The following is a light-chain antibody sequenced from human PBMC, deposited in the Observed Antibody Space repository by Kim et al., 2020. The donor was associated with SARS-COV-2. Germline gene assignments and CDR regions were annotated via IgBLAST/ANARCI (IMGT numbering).Light chain of an antibody. Sequence: SASVGDRVTISCRASQSVSHWLALYQQKPGKAPKLLIYEVSSLQSGVPPRFSGDGSETEFTLTITNLQPDDFAVYYCHQYSDYVYSFGQGTKLEI. CDR3: HQYSDYVYS. CDR1: QSVSHW. J-gene: IGKJ2*01. V-gene: IGKV1-5*01. CDR2: EVS.